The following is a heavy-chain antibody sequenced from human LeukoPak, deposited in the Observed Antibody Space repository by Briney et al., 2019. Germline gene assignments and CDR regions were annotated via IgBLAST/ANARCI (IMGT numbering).Heavy chain of an antibody. D-gene: IGHD2-2*01. J-gene: IGHJ4*02. CDR2: ISYDGSNK. CDR1: GFTFSSYA. V-gene: IGHV3-30-3*01. CDR3: ARDPGIVVVPAAMDY. Sequence: GGSLRLSCAASGFTFSSYAMHWVRQAPGKGLEWVAVISYDGSNKYYADSVKGRFTISRDNSKNTLYLQMNSLRAEDTAVYYCARDPGIVVVPAAMDYWGQGTLVTVSS.